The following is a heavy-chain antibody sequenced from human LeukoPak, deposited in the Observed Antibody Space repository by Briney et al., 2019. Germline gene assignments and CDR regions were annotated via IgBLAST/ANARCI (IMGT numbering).Heavy chain of an antibody. Sequence: GGSLRLSCAASELTFSTYAMSWVRQAPGKGLEWVSDISGSGGSTYYADSVKGRFTVSRGNSKNTLYLQMNGLRAEDTAVYYCAKGSLDSSWSYQTWGQGTLVTVSS. J-gene: IGHJ5*02. CDR3: AKGSLDSSWSYQT. CDR2: ISGSGGST. D-gene: IGHD6-13*01. V-gene: IGHV3-23*01. CDR1: ELTFSTYA.